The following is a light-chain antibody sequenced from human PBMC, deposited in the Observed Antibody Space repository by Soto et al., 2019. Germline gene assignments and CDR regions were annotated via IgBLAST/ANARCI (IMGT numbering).Light chain of an antibody. V-gene: IGLV2-14*01. CDR1: SIDVGSYNY. J-gene: IGLJ2*01. CDR3: SSYTTSTTQV. Sequence: QSALIQPASVSGSPGQSITISCTGTSIDVGSYNYVSWYQQHPGKAPKLMIYEVRNRPSGVSDRFSGSKSGKTASLTIFGLQAEDEADYYCSSYTTSTTQVFGGGTKVTVL. CDR2: EVR.